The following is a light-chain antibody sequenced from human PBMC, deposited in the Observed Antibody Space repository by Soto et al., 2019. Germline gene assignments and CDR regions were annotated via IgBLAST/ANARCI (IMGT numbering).Light chain of an antibody. V-gene: IGKV3-20*01. Sequence: ETVLTQSPGTLSLSPGERATLSCRASQSVTSSFLAWYQQKRGQAPRLPIYGASTRATGIPARFSGSGSGTEFTLTISSLQSEDFAVYYCQQYGSSPLTFGGGTKVDIK. J-gene: IGKJ4*01. CDR1: QSVTSSF. CDR3: QQYGSSPLT. CDR2: GAS.